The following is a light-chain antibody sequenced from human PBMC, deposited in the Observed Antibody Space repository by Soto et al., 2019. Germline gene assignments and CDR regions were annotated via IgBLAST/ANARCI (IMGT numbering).Light chain of an antibody. Sequence: EIVMTQSPGTLSVSQGERVTLSCRASQSVGNNLAWHQQKPGQAPRLLIYGASTRATGFPARFSGSGSGTEFTLTISSLQSEDFAVYYCQQYNGWPITFGQGTRLEIK. CDR3: QQYNGWPIT. J-gene: IGKJ5*01. CDR2: GAS. CDR1: QSVGNN. V-gene: IGKV3-15*01.